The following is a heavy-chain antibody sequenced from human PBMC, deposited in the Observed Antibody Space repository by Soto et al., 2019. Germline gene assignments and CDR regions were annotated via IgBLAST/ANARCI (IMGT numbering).Heavy chain of an antibody. V-gene: IGHV1-3*01. CDR2: INAGNGNT. D-gene: IGHD2-15*01. CDR1: GYTFTSYA. CDR3: AQGYCSGGSCYLSAY. Sequence: ASVKVSCKASGYTFTSYAMHWVRRAPGRRLEWMGWINAGNGNTKYSQKFQGRVTITRDTSASTAYMELSSLRSEDTAVYYCAQGYCSGGSCYLSAYWGQGTLVTVSS. J-gene: IGHJ4*02.